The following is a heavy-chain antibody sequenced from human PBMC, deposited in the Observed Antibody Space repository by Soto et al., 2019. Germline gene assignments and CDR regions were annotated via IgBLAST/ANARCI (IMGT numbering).Heavy chain of an antibody. CDR2: IIPIFGTA. D-gene: IGHD6-6*01. J-gene: IGHJ6*02. CDR1: GGTFSSYA. CDR3: AIAARPRVEGGVYYYYGMDV. V-gene: IGHV1-69*13. Sequence: ASVKVSCKASGGTFSSYAISWVRQAPGQGLEWMGGIIPIFGTANYAQKFQGRVTITADESTSTAYMELSSLRSEDTAVYYCAIAARPRVEGGVYYYYGMDVWGQGTTVTVSS.